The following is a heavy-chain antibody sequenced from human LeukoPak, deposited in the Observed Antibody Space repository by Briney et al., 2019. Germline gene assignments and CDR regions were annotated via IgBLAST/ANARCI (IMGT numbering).Heavy chain of an antibody. D-gene: IGHD2-2*01. CDR3: AKEGCSSTSCSYFDY. CDR1: GFTVSSNY. Sequence: GGSLRLSCAASGFTVSSNYMSWVRQAPGKGLEWVTFMRYDGSYKNYADSVKGRFTISRDNSKNTLYLQMNSLRPEDTAVYYCAKEGCSSTSCSYFDYWGQGTLVTVSS. J-gene: IGHJ4*02. V-gene: IGHV3-30*02. CDR2: MRYDGSYK.